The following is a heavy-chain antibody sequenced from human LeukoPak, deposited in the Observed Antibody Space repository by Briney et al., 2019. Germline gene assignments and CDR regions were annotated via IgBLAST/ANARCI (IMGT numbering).Heavy chain of an antibody. CDR1: GGSISSYY. CDR2: MYNSGST. CDR3: ARVPHFGDYGWFDP. Sequence: SETLSLTCTVSGGSISSYYWSWIRQPPWKGLEWIGYMYNSGSTNYNPSLKSRVTISIDTSKNQSSLKLSSVTAADTAVYYCARVPHFGDYGWFDPWGQGTLVTVSS. V-gene: IGHV4-59*01. J-gene: IGHJ5*02. D-gene: IGHD4-17*01.